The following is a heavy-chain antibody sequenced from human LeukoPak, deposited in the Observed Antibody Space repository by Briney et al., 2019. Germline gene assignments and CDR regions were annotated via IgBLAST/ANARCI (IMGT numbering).Heavy chain of an antibody. D-gene: IGHD4-23*01. J-gene: IGHJ4*02. CDR3: ASGGNEDY. CDR1: GGTFTNYA. CDR2: IIPMLDKS. V-gene: IGHV1-69*04. Sequence: SVKVSCKASGGTFTNYAISWVRQAPGQGLEWMGRIIPMLDKSDYAQKFQGRVAITADKSTSIAYMELNSLRSEDTAVYYCASGGNEDYWGQGTLVTVSS.